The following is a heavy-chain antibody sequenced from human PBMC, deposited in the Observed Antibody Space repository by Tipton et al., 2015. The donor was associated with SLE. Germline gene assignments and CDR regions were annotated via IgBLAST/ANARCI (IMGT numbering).Heavy chain of an antibody. CDR3: TTRPGFYYFDY. V-gene: IGHV3-23*01. D-gene: IGHD7-27*01. Sequence: GSLRLSCAASDFSFRNYAMTWVRQAPGKGPEWVSTIVPTGSNTYYADSVQGRFIISRDNSKNTLFLQVNSLRADDTATYYCTTRPGFYYFDYWGQGTLVAVSS. CDR1: DFSFRNYA. J-gene: IGHJ4*02. CDR2: IVPTGSNT.